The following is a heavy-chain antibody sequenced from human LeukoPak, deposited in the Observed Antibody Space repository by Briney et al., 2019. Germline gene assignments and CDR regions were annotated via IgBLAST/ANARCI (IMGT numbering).Heavy chain of an antibody. CDR2: INYSGST. CDR1: GFTFSSYS. Sequence: GSLRLSCAASGFTFSSYSMNWVRQAPGKGLEWMGSINYSGSTYHNPSLKSRVTISVDTSKNQFSLKLSSVTAADTAVFYCASGYSYDLFDYWGQGTLVTVSS. J-gene: IGHJ4*02. D-gene: IGHD5-18*01. V-gene: IGHV4-39*07. CDR3: ASGYSYDLFDY.